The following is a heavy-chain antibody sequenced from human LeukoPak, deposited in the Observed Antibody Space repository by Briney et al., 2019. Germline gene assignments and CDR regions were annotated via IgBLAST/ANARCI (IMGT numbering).Heavy chain of an antibody. Sequence: GASVKVSCKASGYTFTDYDITWVRQAPGQGLEWMGRISAYNGHTNYAQKLQGRITVTTDTSTSTSYMELRSLRSDDTAVYYCARRGLGTTQRYFEYWGQGTLVIVSS. CDR2: ISAYNGHT. J-gene: IGHJ4*02. D-gene: IGHD1-7*01. CDR1: GYTFTDYD. V-gene: IGHV1-18*01. CDR3: ARRGLGTTQRYFEY.